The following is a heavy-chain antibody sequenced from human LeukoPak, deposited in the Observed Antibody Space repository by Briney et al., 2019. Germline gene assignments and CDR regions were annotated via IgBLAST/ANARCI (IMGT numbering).Heavy chain of an antibody. CDR1: GDSVSSNSAA. Sequence: SQTLSLTCAIPGDSVSSNSAAWSWIRQSPSSGLEWLGSTYYRSKWYNDYAVSVKSRIIIKPDTSKNQFSLQLNSVTPEDTAVYYCAKLGDSSTWGQGTLVTVSS. CDR3: AKLGDSST. CDR2: TYYRSKWYN. J-gene: IGHJ5*02. D-gene: IGHD6-19*01. V-gene: IGHV6-1*01.